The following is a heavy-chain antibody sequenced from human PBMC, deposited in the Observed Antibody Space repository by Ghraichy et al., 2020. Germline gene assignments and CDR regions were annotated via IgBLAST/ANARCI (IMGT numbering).Heavy chain of an antibody. D-gene: IGHD1-26*01. CDR1: GFTVSSNY. Sequence: GGSLRLSCAASGFTVSSNYMSWVRQAPGKGLEWVSVIYSGGSTYYADSVKGRFTISRDNSKNTLYLQMNSLRAEDTAVYYCARDQRWELPMFYGMDVWGQGTTVTVSS. J-gene: IGHJ6*02. V-gene: IGHV3-66*01. CDR2: IYSGGST. CDR3: ARDQRWELPMFYGMDV.